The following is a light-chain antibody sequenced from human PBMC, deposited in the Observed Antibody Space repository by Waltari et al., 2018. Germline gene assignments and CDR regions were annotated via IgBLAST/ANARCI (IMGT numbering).Light chain of an antibody. CDR3: QVWDNSSDHVV. CDR2: RDS. J-gene: IGLJ3*02. Sequence: SYVLSQPPSVSVAPGQTARVTFGGNNIGSKSVHWYQQKPGQAPVLVYYRDSVRPPGIPERFSGSNSGNTATLSISRVEAGDEADYYCQVWDNSSDHVVFGGGTTVTVL. CDR1: NIGSKS. V-gene: IGLV3-21*02.